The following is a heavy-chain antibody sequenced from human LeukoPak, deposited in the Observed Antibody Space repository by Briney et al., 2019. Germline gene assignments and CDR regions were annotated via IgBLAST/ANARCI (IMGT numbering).Heavy chain of an antibody. CDR2: IYYSGST. Sequence: PSETLSLTCTVSGGSISSYYWSWIRQPPGKGLEWIGYIYYSGSTNYNPSLKSRVTISVDTSKNQFSLKLSSVTAAETAVYYCAREGRYRYGYNEYHLYMDIWGKGTTVTVSS. J-gene: IGHJ6*03. D-gene: IGHD5-18*01. CDR1: GGSISSYY. V-gene: IGHV4-59*12. CDR3: AREGRYRYGYNEYHLYMDI.